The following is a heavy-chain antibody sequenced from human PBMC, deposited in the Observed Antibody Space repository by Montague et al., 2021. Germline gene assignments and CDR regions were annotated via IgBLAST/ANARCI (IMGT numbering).Heavy chain of an antibody. CDR2: ITDIGPGT. CDR1: GFSFTSYA. J-gene: IGHJ6*02. Sequence: SLRLSCAAAGFSFTSYAVNWVRQAPGEGLEWCSSITDIGPGTYYADSVKGRFTISRDNSKNTLYLQMNSLRVDDTAVYYCAKASKKLRNYYYTMDVWGQGTTVTVSS. CDR3: AKASKKLRNYYYTMDV. V-gene: IGHV3-23*01.